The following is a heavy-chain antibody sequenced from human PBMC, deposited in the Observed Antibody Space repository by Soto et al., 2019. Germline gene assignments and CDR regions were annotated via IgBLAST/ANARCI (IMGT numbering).Heavy chain of an antibody. CDR3: ARDPGGHYGSGSYYSTAWFDP. CDR1: GFTFSSYS. V-gene: IGHV3-21*01. CDR2: ISSSSSYI. J-gene: IGHJ5*02. Sequence: GGSMRLSCAASGFTFSSYSMNWVRQAPGKGLEWVSSISSSSSYIYYADSVKGRFTISRDNAKNSLYLQMNSLRAEDTAVYYCARDPGGHYGSGSYYSTAWFDPWGQGTLVTVSS. D-gene: IGHD3-10*01.